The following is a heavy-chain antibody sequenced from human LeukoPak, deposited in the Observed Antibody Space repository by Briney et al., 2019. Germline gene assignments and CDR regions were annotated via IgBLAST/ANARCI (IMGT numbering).Heavy chain of an antibody. CDR3: AKGAYDYIEIAYFDY. Sequence: GGSLRLSCVASGFSFNNYVMNWVRRAPGKELEWVSLIIGSSGSTFYADSVKGRFTISRDKSKNTLYLQMNSLRAEDTAVYYCAKGAYDYIEIAYFDYWGQGSLVTVSS. CDR2: IIGSSGST. CDR1: GFSFNNYV. D-gene: IGHD5-12*01. V-gene: IGHV3-23*01. J-gene: IGHJ4*02.